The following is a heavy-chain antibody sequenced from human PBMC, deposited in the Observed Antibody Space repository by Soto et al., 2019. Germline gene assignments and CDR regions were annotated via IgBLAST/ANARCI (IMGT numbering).Heavy chain of an antibody. Sequence: PGESLKISCKGSVYTFTTYWIGWVRQMPGKGLEWMGIIYPGDSDTRYSPSFQGQVTISADKYLSTAYLQWSSLKASDTAMYYCARSLYSSSSRSHFDYWGQGIQVTVSS. V-gene: IGHV5-51*01. D-gene: IGHD6-6*01. J-gene: IGHJ4*02. CDR2: IYPGDSDT. CDR3: ARSLYSSSSRSHFDY. CDR1: VYTFTTYW.